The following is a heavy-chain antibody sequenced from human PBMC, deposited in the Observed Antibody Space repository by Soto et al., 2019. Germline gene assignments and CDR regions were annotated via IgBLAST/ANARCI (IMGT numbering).Heavy chain of an antibody. CDR2: IYPGDSDT. CDR1: GYSFTSYW. CDR3: ARSGGPTYCSGGSCYRFRP. D-gene: IGHD2-15*01. V-gene: IGHV5-51*01. J-gene: IGHJ5*02. Sequence: PGESLKISCKGSGYSFTSYWIGWVRQMPGKGLEWMGIIYPGDSDTRYSPSFQGQVTISADKSISTAYLQWSSLKASDTAMYYCARSGGPTYCSGGSCYRFRPWGQGPLVTVYS.